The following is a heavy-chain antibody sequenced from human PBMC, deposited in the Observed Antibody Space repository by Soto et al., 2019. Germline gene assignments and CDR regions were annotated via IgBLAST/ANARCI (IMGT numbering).Heavy chain of an antibody. V-gene: IGHV1-3*01. CDR3: ARDRLLWFGELLNLWAFDI. Sequence: ASVKVSCKASGYTFTSYAMHWVRQAPGQRLEWMGWINAGNGNTKYSQKFQGRVTITRDTSASTAYMELSSLRSEDTAVYYCARDRLLWFGELLNLWAFDIWGQGTMVTVSS. J-gene: IGHJ3*02. D-gene: IGHD3-10*01. CDR2: INAGNGNT. CDR1: GYTFTSYA.